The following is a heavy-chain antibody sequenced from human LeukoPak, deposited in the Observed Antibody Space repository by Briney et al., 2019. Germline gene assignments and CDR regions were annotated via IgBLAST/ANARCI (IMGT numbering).Heavy chain of an antibody. CDR1: GFTFSNYA. V-gene: IGHV3-23*01. D-gene: IGHD3-10*01. Sequence: GGSLRLSCAASGFTFSNYAMNWVRQAPGKGLEWVSTISGSGLSTYYAGSVKGRFTISRDNSKNTLYVHLNSLRAEDTAVYYCAKDLGGSGSYYDAFDIWGQGTMVTVSS. J-gene: IGHJ3*02. CDR2: ISGSGLST. CDR3: AKDLGGSGSYYDAFDI.